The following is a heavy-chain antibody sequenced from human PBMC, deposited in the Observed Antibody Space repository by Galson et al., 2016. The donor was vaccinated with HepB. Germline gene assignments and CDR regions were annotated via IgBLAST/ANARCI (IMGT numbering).Heavy chain of an antibody. CDR2: IYYSGST. CDR1: GGSISHFY. V-gene: IGHV4-59*12. D-gene: IGHD3-3*01. J-gene: IGHJ4*02. Sequence: LSLTCIVSGGSISHFYWSWIRQPPGKGLEWIGYIYYSGSTNYNPSLKSRVTISVDKSNNQFSLKLTSMTAADTAVYYCARDPDDFWSGYDYWGQGILVTVSS. CDR3: ARDPDDFWSGYDY.